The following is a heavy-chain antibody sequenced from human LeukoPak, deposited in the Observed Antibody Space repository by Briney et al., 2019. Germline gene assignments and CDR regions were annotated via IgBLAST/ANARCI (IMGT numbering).Heavy chain of an antibody. D-gene: IGHD4-17*01. J-gene: IGHJ4*02. CDR2: VFYSGRN. Sequence: SETLSLTCSVSGGSIIGHWWSWIRQPPGKGLEWIGDVFYSGRNKYNPSLKSRLTISLDTPKNQFSLNLGSVTATDTAMYYCARRNTADASIDFWGQGTLVTASS. V-gene: IGHV4-59*08. CDR3: ARRNTADASIDF. CDR1: GGSIIGHW.